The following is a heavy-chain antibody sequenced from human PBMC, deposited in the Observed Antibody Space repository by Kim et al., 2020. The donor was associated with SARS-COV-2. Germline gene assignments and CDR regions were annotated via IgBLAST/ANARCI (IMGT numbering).Heavy chain of an antibody. CDR3: ARAGYGADC. V-gene: IGHV3-74*01. J-gene: IGHJ4*02. CDR2: VNSDGSSA. D-gene: IGHD4-17*01. CDR1: GFTFSSYW. Sequence: GGSLRLSCAASGFTFSSYWMHWVRQAPGKGLVWVSRVNSDGSSANYADSVKGRFTISRDNAKNTVYLQMNSLRVEDTAVYYCARAGYGADCWGQGTLVTVSS.